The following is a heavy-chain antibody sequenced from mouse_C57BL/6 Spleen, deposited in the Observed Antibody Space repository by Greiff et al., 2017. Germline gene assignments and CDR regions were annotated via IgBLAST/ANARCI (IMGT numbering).Heavy chain of an antibody. D-gene: IGHD1-1*01. V-gene: IGHV1-72*01. CDR3: ARSDYYGGWYFDV. CDR1: GYTFTSYW. Sequence: QVKLQQPGAELVKPGASVKLSCKASGYTFTSYWMHWVKQRPGRGLEWIGRIDPNSGGTKYNEKFKRKATLTVDKPAITAYMQISSLSSEDSAVYYCARSDYYGGWYFDVWGTGTTVTVSS. CDR2: IDPNSGGT. J-gene: IGHJ1*03.